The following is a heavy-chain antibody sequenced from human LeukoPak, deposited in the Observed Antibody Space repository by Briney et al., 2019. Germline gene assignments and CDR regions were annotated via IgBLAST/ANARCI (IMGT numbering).Heavy chain of an antibody. D-gene: IGHD3-3*01. CDR1: GFTFSSYA. CDR3: AREAPLVLRFLEWLLPPNDY. J-gene: IGHJ4*02. Sequence: GRSLRLSCAASGFTFSSYAMHWVRQAPGKGLEWVAVISYDGSNKYYADSVKGRFTISRDNSKNTLYLQMNSLRAEDTAVYYCAREAPLVLRFLEWLLPPNDYWGQGTLVTVSS. CDR2: ISYDGSNK. V-gene: IGHV3-30-3*01.